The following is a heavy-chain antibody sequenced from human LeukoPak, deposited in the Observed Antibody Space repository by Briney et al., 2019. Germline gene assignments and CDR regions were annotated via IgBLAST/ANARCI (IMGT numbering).Heavy chain of an antibody. J-gene: IGHJ4*02. CDR2: ISWNSGSI. CDR3: AKARGRQWLIFDY. CDR1: GFTFDDYA. D-gene: IGHD6-19*01. V-gene: IGHV3-9*01. Sequence: PGGSLRLSCADSGFTFDDYAMHWVRQAPGKGLEWVSGISWNSGSIGYADSVKGRFTISRDNAKNSLYLQMNSLRAEDTALYYCAKARGRQWLIFDYWGQGTLVTVSS.